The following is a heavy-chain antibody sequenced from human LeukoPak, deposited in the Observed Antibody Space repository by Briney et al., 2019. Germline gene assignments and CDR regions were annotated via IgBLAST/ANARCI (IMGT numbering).Heavy chain of an antibody. CDR2: IIPIFGTA. D-gene: IGHD2-15*01. J-gene: IGHJ5*02. CDR3: ARGPDAYCSGGSCYVSNWFDP. CDR1: GGTFSSYA. Sequence: GASVKVSCKASGGTFSSYAISWVRQAPGQGLEWMGRIIPIFGTANYAQKFQGRVTITTDESTSTAYMELSSLRSEDTAVYYCARGPDAYCSGGSCYVSNWFDPRGQGTLVTVSS. V-gene: IGHV1-69*05.